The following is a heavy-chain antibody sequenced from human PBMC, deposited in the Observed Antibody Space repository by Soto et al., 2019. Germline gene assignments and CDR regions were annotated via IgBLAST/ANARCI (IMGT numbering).Heavy chain of an antibody. CDR1: GGSISSFY. V-gene: IGHV4-59*08. J-gene: IGHJ6*03. D-gene: IGHD2-15*01. CDR3: ARQDSPYYYYYMDI. Sequence: QVQLQESGPGLVKPSETLSLTCTVSGGSISSFYWSWIRQPPGKGLEWIGYIYYSGSTTYNPSLQSRVTISVDTSKNQFSLILSSVTAADTAVYYCARQDSPYYYYYMDIWGKGTTVTVSS. CDR2: IYYSGST.